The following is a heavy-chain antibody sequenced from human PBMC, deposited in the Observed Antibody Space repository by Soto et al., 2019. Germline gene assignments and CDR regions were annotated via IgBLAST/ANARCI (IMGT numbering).Heavy chain of an antibody. CDR1: GFTFDDYA. Sequence: EAHLVESGGGLVQPGRSLRLSCVASGFTFDDYAIHWVRQAPGKGLEWVSGIRWNGAATGYADSVKGRFTISRDNAKNSLYLQMSSLRTEDTAIYYCANLPLYGSGFHCWGQGTLVTVSP. D-gene: IGHD3-10*01. V-gene: IGHV3-9*01. CDR3: ANLPLYGSGFHC. CDR2: IRWNGAAT. J-gene: IGHJ4*02.